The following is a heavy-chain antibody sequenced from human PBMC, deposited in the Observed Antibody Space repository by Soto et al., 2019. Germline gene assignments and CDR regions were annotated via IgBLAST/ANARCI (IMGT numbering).Heavy chain of an antibody. CDR1: GGTFSSYT. CDR3: ASFRYNGYYGMDV. V-gene: IGHV1-3*01. J-gene: IGHJ6*02. Sequence: ASVKVSCKASGGTFSSYTISWVRQAPGQGLEWMGWINAGNGNTKYSQKFQGRVTITRDTSASTAYMELSSLRSEETAVYYCASFRYNGYYGMDVWGQGTTVNVSS. CDR2: INAGNGNT. D-gene: IGHD1-26*01.